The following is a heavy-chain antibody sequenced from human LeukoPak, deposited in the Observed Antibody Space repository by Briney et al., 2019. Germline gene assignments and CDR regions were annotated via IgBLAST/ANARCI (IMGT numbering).Heavy chain of an antibody. CDR2: IIPIFGTA. V-gene: IGHV1-69*13. Sequence: SVKVSCKASGGTFISYDISWVRQTPGQGLEWMGGIIPIFGTANYAQKFQGRVTITADESTSTAYMELSSLRSEDTAVYYCARDRATGGFDYWGQGTLVTVSS. CDR1: GGTFISYD. CDR3: ARDRATGGFDY. D-gene: IGHD1-26*01. J-gene: IGHJ4*02.